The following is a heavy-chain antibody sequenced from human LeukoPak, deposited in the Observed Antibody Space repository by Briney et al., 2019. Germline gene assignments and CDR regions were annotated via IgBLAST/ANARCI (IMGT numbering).Heavy chain of an antibody. V-gene: IGHV4-59*01. CDR1: GGSISSYY. D-gene: IGHD6-19*01. J-gene: IGHJ4*02. Sequence: PSETLSFTCTVSGGSISSYYWSWIRQPPGKGLEWIGYIYYSGSTNYNPSLKSRVTISVDTSKNQFSLKLSSVTAADTAVYYCVAAVAGPLGTVRFDYWGQGTLVTVSS. CDR3: VAAVAGPLGTVRFDY. CDR2: IYYSGST.